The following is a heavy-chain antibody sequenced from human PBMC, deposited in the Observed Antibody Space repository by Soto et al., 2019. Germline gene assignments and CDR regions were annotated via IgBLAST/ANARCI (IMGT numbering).Heavy chain of an antibody. CDR3: AKDRGLRRFDY. D-gene: IGHD4-17*01. Sequence: GGSLRLSCAASGFTFSRYAMAWVRQAPGKGLEWVSAISGSGGNTYYADSVKGRFTISRDNSKNTLYLQMNSLRAEDTAVYYCAKDRGLRRFDYWGQGTLVTVSS. J-gene: IGHJ4*02. CDR1: GFTFSRYA. V-gene: IGHV3-23*01. CDR2: ISGSGGNT.